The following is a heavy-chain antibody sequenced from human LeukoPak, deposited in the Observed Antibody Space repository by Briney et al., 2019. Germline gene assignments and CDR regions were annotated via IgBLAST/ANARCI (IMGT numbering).Heavy chain of an antibody. J-gene: IGHJ2*01. CDR2: INRDGGTT. CDR1: GFTFSSYW. D-gene: IGHD6-19*01. V-gene: IGHV3-74*01. Sequence: GGSLRLSCAASGFTFSSYWLHWVRQTPGKGLVWVSHINRDGGTTNYADSVKGRFIISRDNSKNTLFLQMNSLRAEDTAVYYCARAPSGWSDYWYFDLWGRGTLVTVSS. CDR3: ARAPSGWSDYWYFDL.